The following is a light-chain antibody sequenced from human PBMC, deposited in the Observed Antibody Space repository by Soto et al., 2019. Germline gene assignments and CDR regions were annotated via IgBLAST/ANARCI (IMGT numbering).Light chain of an antibody. Sequence: DIQITQSPSSLSASVGDRVTITCRASQSISSYLNWYQQKPGKAPKLLIYAASSLQSGVPSRFSGSGSGTAFTLTISSLQPEDFATYYCQKSYSTLWKFGQGTKVDIK. CDR1: QSISSY. CDR3: QKSYSTLWK. V-gene: IGKV1-39*01. J-gene: IGKJ1*01. CDR2: AAS.